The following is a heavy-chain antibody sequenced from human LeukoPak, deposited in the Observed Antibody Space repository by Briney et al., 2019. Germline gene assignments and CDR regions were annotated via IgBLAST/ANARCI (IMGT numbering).Heavy chain of an antibody. D-gene: IGHD5-18*01. CDR1: GYSFTTYW. V-gene: IGHV5-10-1*01. CDR2: IDPSDSYT. CDR3: ARLPSVDTAMVARVGFDY. J-gene: IGHJ4*02. Sequence: GESLKISCKGSGYSFTTYWIIWVRQVAGKGLQWMGRIDPSDSYTNYSPSVQGHVTISTDKSINTAYLQWSSLKASDTATYYCARLPSVDTAMVARVGFDYWGQGTLVTVSS.